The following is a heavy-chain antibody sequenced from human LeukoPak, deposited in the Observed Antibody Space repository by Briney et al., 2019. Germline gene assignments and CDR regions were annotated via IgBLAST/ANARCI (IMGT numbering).Heavy chain of an antibody. D-gene: IGHD1/OR15-1a*01. V-gene: IGHV1-46*01. CDR2: INPSGGST. CDR3: ARDPDPNGNTPNLDDY. J-gene: IGHJ4*02. Sequence: ASVKVSCKASGYTFTSYYMHWVRQAPGQGLGWMGIINPSGGSTSYAQKFQGRVTMTRDASTSRAYMELSSLRCEDTAVYYCARDPDPNGNTPNLDDYWGQGTLVTVSS. CDR1: GYTFTSYY.